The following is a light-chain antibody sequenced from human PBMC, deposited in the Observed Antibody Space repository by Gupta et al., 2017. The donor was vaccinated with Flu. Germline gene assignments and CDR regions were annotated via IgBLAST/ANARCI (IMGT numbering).Light chain of an antibody. CDR2: EVS. CDR3: SSYTSSSTLV. J-gene: IGLJ2*01. CDR1: DSDVGGYNY. Sequence: QSALTQPASLSGSPGQSITIACTGTDSDVGGYNYVSWYQQGPGKPPKLMIYEVSNRPSGVSSRFSGSKSGYTASLTISALQAEDEADYYCSSYTSSSTLVFGGGTKLTVL. V-gene: IGLV2-14*01.